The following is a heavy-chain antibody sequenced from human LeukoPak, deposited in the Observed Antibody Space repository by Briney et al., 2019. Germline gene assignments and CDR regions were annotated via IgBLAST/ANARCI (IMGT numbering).Heavy chain of an antibody. D-gene: IGHD2-21*01. J-gene: IGHJ4*02. V-gene: IGHV3-74*01. CDR1: GFSFSRHW. CDR2: ISDGGSYR. CDR3: ASFGISWTSAY. Sequence: GSLRLSCEASGFSFSRHWMHWIRQAPGKGLVWVARISDGGSYRSHVGSVEGRFTISRDNVRNILYLHMNDLRGEDTAVYYCASFGISWTSAYWGQGTLVTVSS.